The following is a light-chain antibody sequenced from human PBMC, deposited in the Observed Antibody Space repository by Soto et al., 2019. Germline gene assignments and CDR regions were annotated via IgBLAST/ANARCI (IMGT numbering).Light chain of an antibody. Sequence: DVVMTQSPLSLPVTLGQPASISCRSSQSLVYSDGNTYLNWLQQRPGQSPRRLIYKVSSRDSGVSGRFGGSGAGTDFTLNIRRVEAEDVGVYYCMQGTPCLTFGGGTKVEIK. CDR2: KVS. CDR1: QSLVYSDGNTY. J-gene: IGKJ4*01. CDR3: MQGTPCLT. V-gene: IGKV2-30*01.